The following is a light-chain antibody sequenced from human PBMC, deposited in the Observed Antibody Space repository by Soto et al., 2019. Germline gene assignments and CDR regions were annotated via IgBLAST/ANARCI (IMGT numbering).Light chain of an antibody. CDR2: DAS. V-gene: IGKV3-11*01. CDR1: QSVSSY. Sequence: EIVLTQSPATLSLSPGERATLSCRASQSVSSYLAWYQQKPGQAPRLLIYDASNRATGIPARFSGSGSGSDFTLTISSLEREDFAVYYCHQRSNWPLFGGGTKVEIK. CDR3: HQRSNWPL. J-gene: IGKJ4*01.